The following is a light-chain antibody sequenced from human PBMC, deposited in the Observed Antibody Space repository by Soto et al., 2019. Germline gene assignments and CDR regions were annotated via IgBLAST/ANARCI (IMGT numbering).Light chain of an antibody. CDR1: SSDVGGSNY. Sequence: QSALTQPASVSGSPGQSITISCTGTSSDVGGSNYVSWYQHHPGKAPKLIIYDVSNRPSGVSNRFSGSKSGNTASLNISGLQAEDEADYYCSSYTSSSASVFGGGPKVTVL. V-gene: IGLV2-14*03. CDR2: DVS. CDR3: SSYTSSSASV. J-gene: IGLJ2*01.